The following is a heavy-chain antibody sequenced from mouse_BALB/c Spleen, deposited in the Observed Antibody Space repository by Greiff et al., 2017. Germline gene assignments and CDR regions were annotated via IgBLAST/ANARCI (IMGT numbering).Heavy chain of an antibody. Sequence: VKLQESGPGLVAPSQSLSITCTVSGFSLTSYDISWIRQPPGKGLEWLGVIWTGGGTNYNSAFMSRLSISKDNSKSQVFLKMNSLQTDDTAIYYCVRDREYGNYQFAYWGQGTLVTVSA. J-gene: IGHJ3*01. CDR3: VRDREYGNYQFAY. D-gene: IGHD2-10*02. CDR1: GFSLTSYD. V-gene: IGHV2-9-2*01. CDR2: IWTGGGT.